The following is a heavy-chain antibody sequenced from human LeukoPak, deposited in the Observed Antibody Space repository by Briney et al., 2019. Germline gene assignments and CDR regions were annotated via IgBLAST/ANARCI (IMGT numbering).Heavy chain of an antibody. Sequence: SETLSLTCTVSGGSTSSDDYYWSWIRQPPGKGLEWIGYIYYSGSTNYNPSLKSRVTISVDTSKNQFSLKLSSVTAADTAVYYCARAAVVVAATAPGWFDPWGQGTLVTVSS. CDR1: GGSTSSDDYY. CDR2: IYYSGST. D-gene: IGHD2-15*01. V-gene: IGHV4-61*08. CDR3: ARAAVVVAATAPGWFDP. J-gene: IGHJ5*02.